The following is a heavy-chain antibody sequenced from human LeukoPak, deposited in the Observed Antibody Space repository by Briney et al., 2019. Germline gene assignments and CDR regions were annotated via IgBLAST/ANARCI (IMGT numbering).Heavy chain of an antibody. CDR1: GFTFSSYW. J-gene: IGHJ4*02. V-gene: IGHV3-7*01. D-gene: IGHD3-10*01. CDR2: IKQDLRHQ. Sequence: GGSLRLSCEASGFTFSSYWMSWVRQAPGKGVEWVAKIKQDLRHQYSLDSVNCRFTLSRHNANTSLYLQMNSLRAEDTAVYYCARDKYGSGSYWFYYWGQGTLVTVSS. CDR3: ARDKYGSGSYWFYY.